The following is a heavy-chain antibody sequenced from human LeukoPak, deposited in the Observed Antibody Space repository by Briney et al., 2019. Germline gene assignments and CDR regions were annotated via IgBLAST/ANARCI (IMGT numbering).Heavy chain of an antibody. CDR3: ATYDILTGFDY. Sequence: GASVKVSCKASGGTFSSYAISWVRQAPGQGLEWMGRIIPILGIANYAQKFQGRVTITADKSTSTAYMELSSLRSEDTAVYYCATYDILTGFDYWGQGTLVTVSS. D-gene: IGHD3-9*01. J-gene: IGHJ4*02. CDR1: GGTFSSYA. CDR2: IIPILGIA. V-gene: IGHV1-69*04.